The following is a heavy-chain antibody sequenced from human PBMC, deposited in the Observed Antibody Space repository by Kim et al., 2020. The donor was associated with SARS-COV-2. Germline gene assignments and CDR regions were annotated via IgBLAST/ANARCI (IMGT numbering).Heavy chain of an antibody. D-gene: IGHD5-12*01. Sequence: DSGKGRFTISEATAKNSLYLQMNSLKAEDTAVYYCARPFGYSGYDYDYWGQGTLVTVSS. J-gene: IGHJ4*02. CDR3: ARPFGYSGYDYDY. V-gene: IGHV3-7*01.